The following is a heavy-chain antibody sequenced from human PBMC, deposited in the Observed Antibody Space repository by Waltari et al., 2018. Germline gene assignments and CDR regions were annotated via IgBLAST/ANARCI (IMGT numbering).Heavy chain of an antibody. Sequence: QVQLQQWGAGLLKPSETLSLTCAVYGGSFSGYYWSWIRQPPGKGLEWIGEINHSGSTNYNPSLKSRVTISVDTSKNQFSLKLSSVTAADTAVYYCARVFGELLSDAFDIWGQGTMVTVSS. V-gene: IGHV4-34*01. CDR1: GGSFSGYY. CDR3: ARVFGELLSDAFDI. CDR2: INHSGST. J-gene: IGHJ3*02. D-gene: IGHD3-10*01.